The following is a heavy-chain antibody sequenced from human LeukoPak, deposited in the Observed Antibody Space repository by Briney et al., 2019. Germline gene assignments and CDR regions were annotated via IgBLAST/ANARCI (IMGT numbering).Heavy chain of an antibody. D-gene: IGHD3-22*01. CDR2: IIPIFGTA. CDR3: ETSYYYGSSGYYLPFDY. CDR1: GGTFSSYA. V-gene: IGHV1-69*05. Sequence: SVKVSCKASGGTFSSYAISWVRQAPGQGLEWMGGIIPIFGTANYAQKFQGRVTITTDESTSTAYMELSSLRSEDTAVYYCETSYYYGSSGYYLPFDYWGQGTLVTVSS. J-gene: IGHJ4*02.